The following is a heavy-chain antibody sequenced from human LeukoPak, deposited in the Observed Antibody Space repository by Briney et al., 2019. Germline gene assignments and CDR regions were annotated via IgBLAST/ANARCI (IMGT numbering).Heavy chain of an antibody. CDR2: TIPIFGTA. Sequence: ASVKVSCKASGGTFSSYAISWVRQAPGQGLEWMGGTIPIFGTANYAQKFQGRVTITTDESTSTAYMELSSLRSEDTAVYYCARANNWNDGGNFDYWGQGTLVTVSS. CDR1: GGTFSSYA. D-gene: IGHD1-20*01. CDR3: ARANNWNDGGNFDY. V-gene: IGHV1-69*05. J-gene: IGHJ4*02.